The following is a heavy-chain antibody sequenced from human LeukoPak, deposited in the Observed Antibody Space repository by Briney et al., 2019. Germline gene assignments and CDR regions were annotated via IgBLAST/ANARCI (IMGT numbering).Heavy chain of an antibody. CDR1: GGSFSGYY. V-gene: IGHV4-34*01. CDR3: ARASSWYPYAFDI. CDR2: INHSGST. J-gene: IGHJ3*02. D-gene: IGHD6-13*01. Sequence: SETLSLTCAVYGGSFSGYYWSWIRQPPGKGLEWIGEINHSGSTNYNPSPKSRVTISVDTSKNQFSLKLSSVTAADTAVYYCARASSWYPYAFDIWGQGTMVTVSS.